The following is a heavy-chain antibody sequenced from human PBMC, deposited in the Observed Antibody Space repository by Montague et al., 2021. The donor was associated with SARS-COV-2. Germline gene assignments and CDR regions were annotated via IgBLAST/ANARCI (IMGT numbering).Heavy chain of an antibody. CDR3: AKDHGGSFHY. D-gene: IGHD1-26*01. J-gene: IGHJ4*02. V-gene: IGHV3-53*05. Sequence: SLRLSCAASGLTVSSNYMSWVRQAPGKGLEWVSVIYSGGSTYYADSVKGRFTISRDNSKNTLYLQMNSLRDEDTAVYYCAKDHGGSFHYWGQGTLVTVSS. CDR1: GLTVSSNY. CDR2: IYSGGST.